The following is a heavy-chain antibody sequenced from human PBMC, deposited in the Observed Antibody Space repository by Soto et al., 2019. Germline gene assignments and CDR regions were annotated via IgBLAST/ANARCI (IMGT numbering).Heavy chain of an antibody. CDR3: ATSTFGGVIGPIDAFDI. CDR1: GYTHTELS. V-gene: IGHV1-24*01. CDR2: FDPEDGET. Sequence: SLNRSWKVSGYTHTELSIHWGRQAPGKGLEWMGGFDPEDGETIYAQKFQGRVTMTEDTSTDTAYMELSSLRSEDTAVYYCATSTFGGVIGPIDAFDICGQGLMVTVSS. D-gene: IGHD3-16*02. J-gene: IGHJ3*02.